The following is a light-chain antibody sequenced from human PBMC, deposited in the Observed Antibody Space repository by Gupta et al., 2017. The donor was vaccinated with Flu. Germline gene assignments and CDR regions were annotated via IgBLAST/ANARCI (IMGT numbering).Light chain of an antibody. J-gene: IGLJ1*01. V-gene: IGLV1-44*01. CDR1: SPNIGSNT. CDR3: AAWDNSRGAFV. CDR2: DDN. Sequence: QSALTQPPSASGTPGQRVTISCSGSSPNIGSNTVHWYQHLPGTAPKLLIHDDNQRSSGVPDRFSASKSGTSASLAISGLRAEDEADYYCAAWDNSRGAFVFGTGTRVIVV.